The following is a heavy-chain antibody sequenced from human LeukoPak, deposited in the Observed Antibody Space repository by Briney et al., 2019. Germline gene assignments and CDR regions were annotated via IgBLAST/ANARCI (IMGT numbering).Heavy chain of an antibody. D-gene: IGHD3-22*01. Sequence: SETLSLTCAVYGGSFSGYYWSWIRQPPGQGLEWIGEISLTGRTNYNPSLNSRVTMSLDESKNQLSLNLTSVTAADTAIYYCARSYDSSDNYYVYWGQGTLVTVSS. CDR1: GGSFSGYY. CDR2: ISLTGRT. V-gene: IGHV4-34*01. J-gene: IGHJ4*02. CDR3: ARSYDSSDNYYVY.